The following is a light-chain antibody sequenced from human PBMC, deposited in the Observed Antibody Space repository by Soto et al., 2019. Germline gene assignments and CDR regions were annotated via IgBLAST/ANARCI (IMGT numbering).Light chain of an antibody. CDR2: DAS. CDR1: QSVSNN. J-gene: IGKJ1*01. Sequence: ILMTQSPATLSVSPGERATLSCRASQSVSNNLAWYQQKPGQAPRLLIYDASTRATGIPARFSGIGFGTEFTLTISGLQSEDFAVYYCQQYNNWPPWTFGQGTKVDIK. V-gene: IGKV3-15*01. CDR3: QQYNNWPPWT.